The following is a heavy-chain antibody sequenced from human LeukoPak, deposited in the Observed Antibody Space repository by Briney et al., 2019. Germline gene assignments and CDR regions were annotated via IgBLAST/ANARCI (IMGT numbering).Heavy chain of an antibody. V-gene: IGHV3-30*02. D-gene: IGHD2/OR15-2a*01. CDR1: GFTFDDYG. CDR3: AKDGTSYYYIYY. Sequence: GGSLRLSCAASGFTFDDYGMHWVRQAPGKGLEWLAFIRYDGSNTYYADSVKGRFTVSRDDSKNTLYLQMNSLRGDDTAVYYCAKDGTSYYYIYYWGQGTLVTVSS. J-gene: IGHJ4*02. CDR2: IRYDGSNT.